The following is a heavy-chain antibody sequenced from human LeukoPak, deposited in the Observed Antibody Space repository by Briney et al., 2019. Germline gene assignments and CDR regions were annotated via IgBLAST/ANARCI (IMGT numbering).Heavy chain of an antibody. CDR2: IYYSGST. J-gene: IGHJ4*02. CDR3: ARAGTGYIDY. V-gene: IGHV4-59*01. D-gene: IGHD5-12*01. CDR1: GGSISSYY. Sequence: SETLSLTCSVSGGSISSYYWSWIRQPPGKGLEWIGYIYYSGSTNYNPSLKSRVTISVDTSKNQFSLRLSSVTAADTAVYYCARAGTGYIDYWGQGTLVTVSS.